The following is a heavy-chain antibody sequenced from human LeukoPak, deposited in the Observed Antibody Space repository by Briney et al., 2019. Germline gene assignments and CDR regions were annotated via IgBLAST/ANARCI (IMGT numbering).Heavy chain of an antibody. J-gene: IGHJ3*02. V-gene: IGHV3-23*01. Sequence: PGGSLRLSCEASGVTFSSYVMSGVRQAPGKGPEWVSGISGSGGGTYYADSVKGRFAISRDNSKNTLYLQMNSLRAEDTAVYYCVQEGPRGLAFDIWGQGTKVTVSS. CDR2: ISGSGGGT. CDR1: GVTFSSYV. CDR3: VQEGPRGLAFDI.